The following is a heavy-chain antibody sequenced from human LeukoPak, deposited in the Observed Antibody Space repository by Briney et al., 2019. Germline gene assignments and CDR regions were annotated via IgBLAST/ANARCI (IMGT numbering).Heavy chain of an antibody. CDR1: GFTFSSYG. CDR3: AKDPSGFDYYYYYMDV. D-gene: IGHD5-12*01. J-gene: IGHJ6*03. V-gene: IGHV3-30*02. CDR2: IRYDGSNK. Sequence: PGGSLRLSCAASGFTFSSYGMHWVRQAPGKGLEWVAFIRYDGSNKYYADSVKGRFTISRDNSKNTLYLQMNSLRAEDTAVYYCAKDPSGFDYYYYYMDVWGKGTTVTISS.